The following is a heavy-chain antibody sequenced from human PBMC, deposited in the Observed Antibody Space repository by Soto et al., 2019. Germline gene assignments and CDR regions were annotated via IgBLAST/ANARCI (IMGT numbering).Heavy chain of an antibody. CDR2: INAGNGNT. J-gene: IGHJ4*02. V-gene: IGHV1-3*01. CDR3: XXXXXXWPXX. CDR1: GYTFTSYA. Sequence: QVQLVQSGAEVKKPGASVKVSCKASGYTFTSYAMHWVRQAPGQRLEWMGWINAGNGNTKYSQKFQVRVTITKDTSATXXYXXXXXXXXXDTXXXXXXXXXXXWPXXWGQGTLVTVSS.